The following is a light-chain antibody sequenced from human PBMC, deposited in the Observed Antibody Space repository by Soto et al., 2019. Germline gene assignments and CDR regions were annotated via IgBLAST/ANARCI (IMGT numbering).Light chain of an antibody. V-gene: IGKV1-9*01. J-gene: IGKJ4*01. CDR1: QGVSAY. Sequence: DIQMTQSPSSLSASVGDRVTITCRASQGVSAYLLWYQQRQGRAPKLLIYLASTLQSGVPSRFSGSGSGTDFSLTISSLQPEDVATYYCQYLNSHPLSFGGGTKVEIK. CDR2: LAS. CDR3: QYLNSHPLS.